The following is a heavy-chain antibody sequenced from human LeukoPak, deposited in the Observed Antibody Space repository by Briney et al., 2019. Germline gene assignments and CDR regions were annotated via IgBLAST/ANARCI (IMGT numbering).Heavy chain of an antibody. D-gene: IGHD4-23*01. CDR1: GFTFSRFW. Sequence: GGSLRLSCAASGFTFSRFWMSWVRQAPGKGLEWVASIDQDESTIRYVDSVRGRFTISRDNVKSSLYLQMNSLRAEDTAVYYCAKGGNLYYYYYYMDVWGKGTTVTVSS. J-gene: IGHJ6*03. V-gene: IGHV3-7*01. CDR3: AKGGNLYYYYYYMDV. CDR2: IDQDESTI.